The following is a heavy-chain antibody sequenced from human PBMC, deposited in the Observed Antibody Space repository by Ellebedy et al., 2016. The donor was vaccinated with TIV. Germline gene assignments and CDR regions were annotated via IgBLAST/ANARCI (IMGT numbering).Heavy chain of an antibody. V-gene: IGHV4-38-2*02. D-gene: IGHD1-14*01. CDR1: GSSIRTYYY. CDR3: ARVTGTTWNYFDS. Sequence: MPSETLSLTCTVSGSSIRTYYYWGWIRQPPGKGLEWIAIIFHSGYTYYNPSLRSRVTLSVDTSNNQFSLNLSSVTAADTAVYFCARVTGTTWNYFDSWGQGHLVTVSS. J-gene: IGHJ4*02. CDR2: IFHSGYT.